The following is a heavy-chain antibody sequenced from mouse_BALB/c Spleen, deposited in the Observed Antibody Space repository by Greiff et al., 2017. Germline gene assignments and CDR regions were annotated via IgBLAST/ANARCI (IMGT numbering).Heavy chain of an antibody. Sequence: EVKLMESGAELVKPGASVKLSCTASGFNIKDTYMHWVKQRPEQGLEWIGRIDPANGNTKYDPKFQGKATITADTSSNTAYLQLSSLTSEDTAVYYCAFIYYDYGKFAYWGQGTLVTVSA. CDR3: AFIYYDYGKFAY. CDR1: GFNIKDTY. CDR2: IDPANGNT. V-gene: IGHV14-3*02. D-gene: IGHD2-4*01. J-gene: IGHJ3*01.